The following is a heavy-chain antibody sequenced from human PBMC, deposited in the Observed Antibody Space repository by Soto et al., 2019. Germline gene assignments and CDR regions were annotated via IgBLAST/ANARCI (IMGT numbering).Heavy chain of an antibody. CDR2: ISYDGSNK. CDR1: GFTFSSYA. D-gene: IGHD6-19*01. V-gene: IGHV3-30-3*01. Sequence: GGSLRLSCAASGFTFSSYAMHWVRQAPGKGLEWVTSISYDGSNKYYADSVKGRFTISRDNSKNTLYLQMNSLRAEDTAVYDCARFEAGDAFDIWGQGTMVTVSS. CDR3: ARFEAGDAFDI. J-gene: IGHJ3*02.